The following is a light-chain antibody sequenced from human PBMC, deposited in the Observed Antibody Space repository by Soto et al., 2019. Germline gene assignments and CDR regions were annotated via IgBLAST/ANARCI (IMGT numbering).Light chain of an antibody. Sequence: SYELTQPPSVSVAPGKTARITCGGNNIGSKSVHWYQQKPGQAPVLVISYDSDRPSGIPERFSGSNSGNTATLTISRVEAGDEADYYCQVWDSSSDPLFGGGTKVTVL. J-gene: IGLJ2*01. CDR2: YDS. CDR3: QVWDSSSDPL. V-gene: IGLV3-21*04. CDR1: NIGSKS.